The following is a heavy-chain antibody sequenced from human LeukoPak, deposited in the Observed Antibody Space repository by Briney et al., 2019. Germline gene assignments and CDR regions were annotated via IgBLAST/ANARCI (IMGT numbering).Heavy chain of an antibody. CDR3: ARDRREDTAMDDY. J-gene: IGHJ4*02. V-gene: IGHV1-46*01. CDR1: GYTFTSYY. Sequence: ALVKVSCKASGYTFTSYYMHWVRQAPGQGLVWMGIINPSGGSTSYAQKFQGRVTMTRDTSTSTVYMELSSLRSEDTAVYYCARDRREDTAMDDYWGQGTLVTVSS. CDR2: INPSGGST. D-gene: IGHD5-18*01.